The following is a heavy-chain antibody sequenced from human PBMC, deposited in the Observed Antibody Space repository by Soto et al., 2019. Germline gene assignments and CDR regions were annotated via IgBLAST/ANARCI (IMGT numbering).Heavy chain of an antibody. CDR1: GGTFSSYA. J-gene: IGHJ6*02. CDR3: ALPRTDGRQYYSYGMDV. Sequence: QVQLVQSGAEVKKPGSSVKVSCKASGGTFSSYAISWVRQAPGQGLEWMGGIIPIFGTANYAQKFQGRVTITADKSTSTAYMELSSLRSEDTAVYYCALPRTDGRQYYSYGMDVWGQGTTVTVSS. V-gene: IGHV1-69*06. CDR2: IIPIFGTA.